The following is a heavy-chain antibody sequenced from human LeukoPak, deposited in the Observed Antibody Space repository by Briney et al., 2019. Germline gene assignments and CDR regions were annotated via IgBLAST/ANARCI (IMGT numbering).Heavy chain of an antibody. CDR2: ISWNRGSI. Sequence: PGRSLRLSCAASGFTFDDYAMHWVRQAPGKGLEWVSGISWNRGSIGYADSVKGRFTISRDNAKNSLYLQMNSLRAEDTALYYCAKSGTGCSSTSCYAGYYYYMDVWGKGTTVTVSS. V-gene: IGHV3-9*01. CDR1: GFTFDDYA. D-gene: IGHD2-2*01. CDR3: AKSGTGCSSTSCYAGYYYYMDV. J-gene: IGHJ6*03.